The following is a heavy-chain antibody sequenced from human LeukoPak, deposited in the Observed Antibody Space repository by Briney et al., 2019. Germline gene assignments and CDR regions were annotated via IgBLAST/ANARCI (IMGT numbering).Heavy chain of an antibody. V-gene: IGHV3-7*01. J-gene: IGHJ4*02. CDR2: INQGGSDK. CDR1: GFTFSGHW. D-gene: IGHD1-14*01. CDR3: TRDRSRAEDD. Sequence: PGGSLRLSCAASGFTFSGHWMSWVRQAPGKALVWVANINQGGSDKYYVDSVKGRFTISRDNANNLLYLQMNSLRGEDTAVYYCTRDRSRAEDDWGQGTLVTVSS.